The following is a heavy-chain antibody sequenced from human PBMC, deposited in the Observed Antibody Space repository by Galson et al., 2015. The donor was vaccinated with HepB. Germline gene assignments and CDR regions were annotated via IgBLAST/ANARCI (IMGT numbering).Heavy chain of an antibody. J-gene: IGHJ4*02. CDR3: ARDPLDDFWSGPVG. CDR2: IYYSGTT. V-gene: IGHV4-39*07. Sequence: WGWIRQPPGKGLEWIGCIYYSGTTYYNPSLKSRVTISIDTSKNQFSLKLSSVTAADTAVYYCARDPLDDFWSGPVGWGQGTLVTVSS. D-gene: IGHD3-3*01.